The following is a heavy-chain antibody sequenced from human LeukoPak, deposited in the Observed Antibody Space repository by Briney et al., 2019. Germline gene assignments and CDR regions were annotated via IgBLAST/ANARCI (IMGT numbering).Heavy chain of an antibody. CDR3: ARGGSGSTWYVALF. V-gene: IGHV4-4*02. J-gene: IGHJ4*02. CDR1: GGSISSSIW. Sequence: SETLSLTCAVSGGSISSSIWWSWVRPPPGKGLEWIGEIYHSGGTNYNPSLKSRVIISVDESKNQFSLTLTSVTAADTAVYYCARGGSGSTWYVALFWGQGTLVTVSS. D-gene: IGHD6-13*01. CDR2: IYHSGGT.